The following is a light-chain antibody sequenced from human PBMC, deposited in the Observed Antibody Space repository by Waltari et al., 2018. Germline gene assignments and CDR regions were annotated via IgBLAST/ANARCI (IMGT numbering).Light chain of an antibody. CDR2: DVT. Sequence: QSALTQPASVSGSLGQSIIISCTGTDSDVGIYDYVSWYQQHPGKATRFLIYDVTKRPSGVSARFSGSKSGKTASLTISGLQADDEADYYCSSYSSDSTPVVFGGGTRVTVL. J-gene: IGLJ2*01. CDR1: DSDVGIYDY. V-gene: IGLV2-14*03. CDR3: SSYSSDSTPVV.